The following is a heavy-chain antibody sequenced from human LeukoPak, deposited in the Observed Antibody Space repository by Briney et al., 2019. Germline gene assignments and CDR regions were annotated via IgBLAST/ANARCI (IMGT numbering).Heavy chain of an antibody. D-gene: IGHD3-22*01. V-gene: IGHV3-7*01. Sequence: PGGSLRLSCAASGFTFSSYWMSWVRQAPGKGLEWVANIKQDGSEKYYVDSVKGRSTISRDNAKNSLYLQMNSLRAEDTAVYYCARDIVEGGYYYDSSGYSTPWGQGTLVTVSS. CDR3: ARDIVEGGYYYDSSGYSTP. CDR2: IKQDGSEK. J-gene: IGHJ5*02. CDR1: GFTFSSYW.